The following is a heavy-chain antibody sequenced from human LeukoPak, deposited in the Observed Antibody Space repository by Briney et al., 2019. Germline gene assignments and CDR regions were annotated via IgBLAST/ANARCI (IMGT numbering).Heavy chain of an antibody. J-gene: IGHJ4*02. D-gene: IGHD2-2*01. Sequence: GGSLRLSCAASGFTVSSNYMSWVRQAPGKGLEWVSLIYSGGSTYYADSVKGRFTISRDNSKNTLYLQMNSLRAEDTAVYYCASRRDIVVVPAAIYWGQGTLVTVSS. V-gene: IGHV3-53*01. CDR1: GFTVSSNY. CDR3: ASRRDIVVVPAAIY. CDR2: IYSGGST.